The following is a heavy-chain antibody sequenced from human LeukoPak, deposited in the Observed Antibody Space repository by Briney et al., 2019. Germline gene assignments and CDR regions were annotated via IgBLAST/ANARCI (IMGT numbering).Heavy chain of an antibody. Sequence: GGSLRLSCAASGFTFISYSMHWVRQAPGRGLEWVVFIRYDGSNKYYADSVKGRFTISRDNSKNTLYLQMNSLRAEDTAVYYCAKGPLGDIVLMVYAPPFDYWGQGTLVTVSS. CDR3: AKGPLGDIVLMVYAPPFDY. CDR2: IRYDGSNK. D-gene: IGHD2-8*01. J-gene: IGHJ4*02. CDR1: GFTFISYS. V-gene: IGHV3-30*02.